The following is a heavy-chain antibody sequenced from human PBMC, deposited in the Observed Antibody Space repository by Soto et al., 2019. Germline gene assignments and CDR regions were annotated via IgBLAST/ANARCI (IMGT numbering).Heavy chain of an antibody. J-gene: IGHJ3*02. CDR1: GFTFSSYA. D-gene: IGHD4-4*01. CDR3: AKDCAMTTDAFDI. Sequence: GGSLRLSCAASGFTFSSYAMSWVRQAPGKGLEWVSAISGSGGSTYYADSVKGRFTISRDNSKNTLYLQRNSLRAEDTAVYYCAKDCAMTTDAFDIWGQGTMVTVSS. CDR2: ISGSGGST. V-gene: IGHV3-23*01.